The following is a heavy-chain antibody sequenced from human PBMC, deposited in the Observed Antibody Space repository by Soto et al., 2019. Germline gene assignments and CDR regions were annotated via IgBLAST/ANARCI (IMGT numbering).Heavy chain of an antibody. CDR3: ARERTFGDNKHNYMDV. CDR1: EFTFSRHG. Sequence: QVQLVESGGGVVQPGRSLRLSCAASEFTFSRHGMHWVRQAPGKGLQWVGVIWSDGSNEVYADSVKGRFIISRDNSKHTLYLQMNSLRAEDTAVYYCARERTFGDNKHNYMDVWGTGITVTVSS. J-gene: IGHJ6*03. V-gene: IGHV3-33*01. CDR2: IWSDGSNE. D-gene: IGHD3-10*01.